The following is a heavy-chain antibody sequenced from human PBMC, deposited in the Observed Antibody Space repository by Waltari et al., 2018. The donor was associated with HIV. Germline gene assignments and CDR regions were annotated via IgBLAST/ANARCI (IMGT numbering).Heavy chain of an antibody. CDR2: LYYSGTT. CDR3: ARHRGESVSDAFDM. Sequence: QLQLQESGPGLVKPSETLSLTCTVSGASISSSSYYWGWIRQPPGKGLEWLGSLYYSGTTSTNPSLTRRVSITVATSKDQFSLKLRCVTAADTAVYYCARHRGESVSDAFDMWGQGTMVTVSS. CDR1: GASISSSSYY. J-gene: IGHJ3*02. D-gene: IGHD2-8*01. V-gene: IGHV4-39*01.